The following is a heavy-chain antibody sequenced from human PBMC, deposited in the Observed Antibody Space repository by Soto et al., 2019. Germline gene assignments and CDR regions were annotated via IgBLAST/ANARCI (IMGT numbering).Heavy chain of an antibody. CDR1: GGTFTGYT. CDR3: GRRRYCGGDCYPNFYGGKEV. J-gene: IGHJ6*02. Sequence: QVQLVQSGAAVRKPGSSVKVSCSASGGTFTGYTVNWLRQAPGQGLEWMGRIVDTLGITNYAQRFRGRVTITAGKYSNTGYMGLSGLRSDDPAVYYCGRRRYCGGDCYPNFYGGKEVWGHGTTVTVSS. D-gene: IGHD2-21*02. CDR2: IVDTLGIT. V-gene: IGHV1-69*02.